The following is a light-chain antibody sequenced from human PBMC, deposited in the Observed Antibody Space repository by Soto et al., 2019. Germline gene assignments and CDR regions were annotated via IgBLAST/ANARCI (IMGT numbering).Light chain of an antibody. Sequence: QSVLTQPRSVSGSPGQSVTISCTGTSSDVGGFNSVSWYQQHPGKAPKLMIYDVNKRPSGVPDRFSGSKSGTSASLAITGLQAEDEADYFCQSYDNSLSVYVFGTGTKVTVL. J-gene: IGLJ1*01. CDR2: DVN. CDR3: QSYDNSLSVYV. V-gene: IGLV2-11*01. CDR1: SSDVGGFNS.